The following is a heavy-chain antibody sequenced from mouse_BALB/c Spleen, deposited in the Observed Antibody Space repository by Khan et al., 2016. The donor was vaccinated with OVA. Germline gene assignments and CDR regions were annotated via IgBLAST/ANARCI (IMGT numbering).Heavy chain of an antibody. CDR3: ASDYYGSSVTDAMDY. Sequence: EVQLQESGPGLVKPSQSLSLTCTVTGYSITSDYAWNWIRQFPGNKLEWMGYISYSGSTSYNPSFKSRISITRDTSKNQVFLQLNSVTTEDTATYYCASDYYGSSVTDAMDYWGQGTSVTVSS. V-gene: IGHV3-2*02. J-gene: IGHJ4*01. CDR1: GYSITSDYA. CDR2: ISYSGST. D-gene: IGHD1-1*01.